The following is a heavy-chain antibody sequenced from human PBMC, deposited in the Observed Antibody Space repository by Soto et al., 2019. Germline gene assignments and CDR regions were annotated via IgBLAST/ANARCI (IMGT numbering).Heavy chain of an antibody. CDR3: ARGLNKAAGGAFEV. D-gene: IGHD3-16*01. V-gene: IGHV3-33*01. Sequence: QVQLVQSGGGAVLPGNSLRLSCAASGFPFSWAGMHWLRQTPGKGLEWVAVVSGDRIDIDYAEYVRGRFSISRDNPKITLYLQMNNLGVEDTAIYYCARGLNKAAGGAFEVWGQGTQVIVSS. CDR2: VSGDRIDI. CDR1: GFPFSWAG. J-gene: IGHJ3*01.